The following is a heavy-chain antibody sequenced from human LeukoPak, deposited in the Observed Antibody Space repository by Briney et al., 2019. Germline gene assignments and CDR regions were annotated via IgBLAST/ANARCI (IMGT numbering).Heavy chain of an antibody. J-gene: IGHJ4*02. CDR1: GFTFTTFW. Sequence: PGGSLRLSCAAPGFTFTTFWMNWIRQAPGKGLEWVANIKHDGSEKYYVDSVKGRFTISRDNAKNSLYLQMNSLRAEDTAVYYCARGRAFDYWGQGTLVTVSS. CDR2: IKHDGSEK. CDR3: ARGRAFDY. V-gene: IGHV3-7*03.